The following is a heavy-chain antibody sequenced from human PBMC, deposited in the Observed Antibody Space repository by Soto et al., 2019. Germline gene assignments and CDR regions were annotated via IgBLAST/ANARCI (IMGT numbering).Heavy chain of an antibody. CDR2: LGWNSESI. CDR1: GFTFEDYG. D-gene: IGHD3-3*02. V-gene: IGHV3-9*01. CDR3: VKDIGLTFKHLKFHS. J-gene: IGHJ5*01. Sequence: EVQLVESGGGLVQPGRSLRLSCAASGFTFEDYGMHWVRQPPGKGLEWVSGLGWNSESIGYADSVRGRFTISRDNAKNSLYLHMNSLRPEDTAFYYCVKDIGLTFKHLKFHSWGQGTLVTVSS.